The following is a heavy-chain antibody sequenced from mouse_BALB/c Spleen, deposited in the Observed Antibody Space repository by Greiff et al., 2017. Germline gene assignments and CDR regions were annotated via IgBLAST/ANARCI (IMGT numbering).Heavy chain of an antibody. Sequence: QVQLQQSGPELVKPGASVKISCKASGYAFSSSWMNWVKQRPGQGLEWIGRIYPGDGDTNYNGKFKGKATLTADKSSSTAYMQLSSLTSVDSAVYFCARSIYHLEAYWGQGTLVTVSA. CDR2: IYPGDGDT. CDR1: GYAFSSSW. V-gene: IGHV1-82*01. CDR3: ARSIYHLEAY. D-gene: IGHD2-1*01. J-gene: IGHJ3*01.